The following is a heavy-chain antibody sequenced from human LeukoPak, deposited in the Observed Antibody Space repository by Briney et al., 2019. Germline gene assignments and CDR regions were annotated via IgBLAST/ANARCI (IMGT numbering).Heavy chain of an antibody. CDR2: IIPIFGTA. CDR3: ARINYYYYYMDV. Sequence: ASVKVSCKASVGTFSSYAISWVRQAPGQGLEWMGGIIPIFGTANYAQKFQGRVTITADESTSTAYMELSSLRSEDTAVYYCARINYYYYYMDVWGKGTTVTVSS. V-gene: IGHV1-69*13. J-gene: IGHJ6*03. CDR1: VGTFSSYA.